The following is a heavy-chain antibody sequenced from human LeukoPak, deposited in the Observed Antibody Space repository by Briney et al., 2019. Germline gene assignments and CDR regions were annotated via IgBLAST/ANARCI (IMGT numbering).Heavy chain of an antibody. CDR1: GFTLSSHG. Sequence: GGSLRLSCAASGFTLSSHGMHWVRQAPGKGLEWVAVIWYDGSNKFYADSVRGRFTISRDNSKNTLYVQMNSLRAEDTAVYYCARGRGSGWYDAFDIWGQGTMVTVSS. CDR3: ARGRGSGWYDAFDI. CDR2: IWYDGSNK. V-gene: IGHV3-33*01. D-gene: IGHD6-19*01. J-gene: IGHJ3*02.